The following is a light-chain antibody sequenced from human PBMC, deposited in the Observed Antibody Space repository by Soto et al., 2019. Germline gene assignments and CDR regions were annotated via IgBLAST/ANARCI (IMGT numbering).Light chain of an antibody. CDR3: QQSYSTTRT. CDR1: QSISSY. Sequence: DLQMTQSPSSLSASVGDRVTITCRASQSISSYLNWYQQKPGKAPKLLIYAASSLQSGVPSTFSGSGSGTDFTLAISSLQPEDFATYYCQQSYSTTRTFGQGTKVDIK. CDR2: AAS. V-gene: IGKV1-39*01. J-gene: IGKJ1*01.